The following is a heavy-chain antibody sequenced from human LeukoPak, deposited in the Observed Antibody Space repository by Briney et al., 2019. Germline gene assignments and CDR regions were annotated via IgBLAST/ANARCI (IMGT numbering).Heavy chain of an antibody. CDR3: ARAATVTPYYFDY. CDR2: INPSGGST. Sequence: ASVKVSCKASGYTFTSYYMHWVRQAPGQGLEWMGIINPSGGSTSYAQKFQGRVTMTRDTSISTAYMELSRLRSDDTAVYYCARAATVTPYYFDYWGQGTLVTVSS. CDR1: GYTFTSYY. V-gene: IGHV1-46*01. D-gene: IGHD4-17*01. J-gene: IGHJ4*02.